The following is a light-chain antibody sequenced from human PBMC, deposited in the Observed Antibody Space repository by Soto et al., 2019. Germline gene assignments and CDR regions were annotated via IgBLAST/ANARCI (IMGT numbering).Light chain of an antibody. V-gene: IGKV1-27*01. CDR3: QKYNSSPNP. CDR2: ASS. Sequence: DIQMTQSPSSLSASVGDRVTITCRASQGISNYLAWYQQKPGKVPKLLIYASSTFQSGVPSRSSLRRSWTDFTLTISSLLTEDVATSDCQKYNSSPNPFGGGTNVEIK. CDR1: QGISNY. J-gene: IGKJ4*01.